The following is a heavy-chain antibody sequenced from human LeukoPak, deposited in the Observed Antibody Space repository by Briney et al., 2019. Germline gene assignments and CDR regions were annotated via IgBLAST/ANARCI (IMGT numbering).Heavy chain of an antibody. D-gene: IGHD3-22*01. CDR1: GFTFSSYA. CDR2: ISYDGSNK. Sequence: GGSLRLSCAASGFTFSSYAMHWVRQAPGKGLEWVAVISYDGSNKYYADSVKGRFTISRDNSKNTLYLQMNSLRAEDTAVYYCARSEDSSGYYGFGYWGQGTLVTVSS. V-gene: IGHV3-30-3*01. J-gene: IGHJ4*02. CDR3: ARSEDSSGYYGFGY.